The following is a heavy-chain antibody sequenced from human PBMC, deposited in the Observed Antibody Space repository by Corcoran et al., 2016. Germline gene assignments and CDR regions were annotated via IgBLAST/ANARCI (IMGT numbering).Heavy chain of an antibody. D-gene: IGHD3-3*01. CDR2: IIPIFGTA. CDR1: GGTFSSYA. Sequence: QVQLVQSGAEVNKPASSVKVSCKASGGTFSSYAISWVRQAPAQGLEWMGGIIPIFGTANYAQKFQGRVTITADKSTSTAYMELSSLRSEDTAVYYCTRARQYYDFWSGLRYYYYYYGMDVWGQGTTVTVSS. V-gene: IGHV1-69*06. CDR3: TRARQYYDFWSGLRYYYYYYGMDV. J-gene: IGHJ6*02.